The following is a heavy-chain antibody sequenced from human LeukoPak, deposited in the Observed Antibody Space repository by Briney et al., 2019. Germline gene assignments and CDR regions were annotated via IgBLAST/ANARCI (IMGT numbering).Heavy chain of an antibody. CDR3: ARASTIFGAS. CDR2: ISSSSSYI. Sequence: PGGSLRLSCAASGFTFSSYSMNWVRQAPGKGLEWVSSISSSSSYIYYADSVKGRFTISRDNSKNTLYLQMNSLRAEDTAVYYCARASTIFGASWGQGTLVTVSS. CDR1: GFTFSSYS. J-gene: IGHJ5*02. D-gene: IGHD3-3*01. V-gene: IGHV3-21*04.